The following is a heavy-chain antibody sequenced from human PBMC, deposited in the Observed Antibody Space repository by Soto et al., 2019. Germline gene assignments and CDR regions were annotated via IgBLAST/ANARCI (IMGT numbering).Heavy chain of an antibody. V-gene: IGHV3-66*01. CDR1: GFTVSSSY. J-gene: IGHJ5*02. CDR3: ARGTVGTNPNWLGP. CDR2: IYKSGDT. Sequence: EVQLVESGGGLVQPGGSLRLSCAASGFTVSSSYLYWVRQAPGKGLEWVSSIYKSGDTYYADSVKGRFTISRDNYKSTLFLQRNSLRAEDTAVYYCARGTVGTNPNWLGPWGQGTLVTFSS. D-gene: IGHD1-26*01.